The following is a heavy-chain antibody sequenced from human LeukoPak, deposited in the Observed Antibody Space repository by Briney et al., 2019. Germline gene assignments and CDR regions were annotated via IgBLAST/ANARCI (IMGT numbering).Heavy chain of an antibody. CDR3: ARGVGSSWLHYFDY. V-gene: IGHV3-23*01. Sequence: PGGSLRLSCAASGFTFSSYAMSWVRQAPGKGLEWVSAISGSGGSTYYADSVKGRFTISRDNAKNSLYLQMNSLRAEDTAVYYCARGVGSSWLHYFDYWGQGTLVTVSS. CDR2: ISGSGGST. CDR1: GFTFSSYA. D-gene: IGHD6-13*01. J-gene: IGHJ4*02.